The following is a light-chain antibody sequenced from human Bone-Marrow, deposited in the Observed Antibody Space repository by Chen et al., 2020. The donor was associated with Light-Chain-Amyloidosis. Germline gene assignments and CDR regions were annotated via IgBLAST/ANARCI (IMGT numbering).Light chain of an antibody. CDR3: QSYQGSSQGM. Sequence: FMLSQPHSVSEYPRSTVVISATGSSVSIATNYVQWYQQRPGSSPATVIYEADQRPSGVPDRFSGSIARSSTSSSLTISGLKTEDEADYYCQSYQGSSQGMFGGGTKLTVL. J-gene: IGLJ3*02. V-gene: IGLV6-57*01. CDR2: EAD. CDR1: SVSIATNY.